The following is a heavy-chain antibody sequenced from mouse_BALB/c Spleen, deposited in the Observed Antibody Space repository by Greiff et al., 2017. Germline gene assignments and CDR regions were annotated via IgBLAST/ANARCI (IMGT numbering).Heavy chain of an antibody. D-gene: IGHD1-3*01. CDR1: GYTFTSYW. Sequence: QVQLQQSGAELAKPGASVKMSCKASGYTFTSYWMHWVKQRPGQGLEWIGYINPSTGYTEYNQKFKDKATLTADKSSSTAYMQLSSLTSEDSAVYYCNYWFAYWGQGTLVTVSA. CDR2: INPSTGYT. CDR3: NYWFAY. V-gene: IGHV1-7*01. J-gene: IGHJ3*01.